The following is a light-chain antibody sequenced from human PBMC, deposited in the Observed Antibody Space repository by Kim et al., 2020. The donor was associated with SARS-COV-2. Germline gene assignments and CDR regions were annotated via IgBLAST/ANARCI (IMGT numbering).Light chain of an antibody. Sequence: SVKLTCTLSSGHSSYAIAWHQQQPEKGPRYLMKLNSDGSHSKGDGIPDRFSGSSSGAERYLTISSLQSEDEADYYFQTWGTGIWVFGGGTKLTVL. CDR3: QTWGTGIWV. CDR1: SGHSSYA. V-gene: IGLV4-69*01. J-gene: IGLJ3*02. CDR2: LNSDGSH.